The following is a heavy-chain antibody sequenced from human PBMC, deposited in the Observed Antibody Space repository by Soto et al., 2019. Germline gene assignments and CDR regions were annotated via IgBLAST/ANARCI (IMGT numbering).Heavy chain of an antibody. D-gene: IGHD3-10*01. CDR3: ARGWFGPDV. CDR2: IDNAGTDS. J-gene: IGHJ6*04. V-gene: IGHV3-74*01. Sequence: EVQLVESGGGLVQPGGSLRLSCAASGFTLSGRSMHWVRQAPGKGLVWVSGIDNAGTDSTYADSVKGRFTSSRDNAKNTLYLQMNCRGVEDTAVYYCARGWFGPDVWGKGTTVTVSS. CDR1: GFTLSGRS.